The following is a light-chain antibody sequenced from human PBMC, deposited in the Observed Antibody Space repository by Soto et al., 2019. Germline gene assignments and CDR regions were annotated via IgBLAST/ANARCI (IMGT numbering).Light chain of an antibody. Sequence: EIVMTQSPATLSLSPGERATLSCRASQSVTSIYLSWYQQKPGQPPKLLIYWASTRESGVPDRFSGSGSGTDFTLPISSLQAEDVAVYYCQQHYSIPNTFGQGTRLEIK. V-gene: IGKV3D-7*01. J-gene: IGKJ5*01. CDR1: QSVTSIY. CDR3: QQHYSIPNT. CDR2: WAS.